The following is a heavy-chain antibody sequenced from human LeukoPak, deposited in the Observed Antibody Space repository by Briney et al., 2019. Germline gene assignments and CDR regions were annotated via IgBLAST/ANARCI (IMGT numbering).Heavy chain of an antibody. J-gene: IGHJ4*02. CDR1: GFTFSGHW. Sequence: GGSLRLSCAASGFTFSGHWMIWVRQAPGKGLEWVANIKQDGSEKNYVDSVKGRFTISRDNAKNSLYLQMNSLRAEDTAVYHCARDTNWYPIDYWGQGTLVTVSS. V-gene: IGHV3-7*03. CDR3: ARDTNWYPIDY. CDR2: IKQDGSEK. D-gene: IGHD1-1*01.